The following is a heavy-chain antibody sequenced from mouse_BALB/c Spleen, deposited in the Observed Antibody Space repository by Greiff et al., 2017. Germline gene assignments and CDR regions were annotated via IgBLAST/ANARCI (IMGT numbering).Heavy chain of an antibody. CDR2: ISSGGGST. V-gene: IGHV5-12-1*01. CDR1: GFAFSSYD. CDR3: GQHAPRHYYFED. D-gene: IGHD1-1*02. J-gene: IGHJ2*01. Sequence: EVKLMESGGGLVKPGGSLKLSCAASGFAFSSYDMSWVRQTPEKRLEWVAYISSGGGSTYYPDTVKGRFTISRDNAKNTLYLQMSSLKSEDTAMYFYGQHAPRHYYFEDGGEGTPLTVSS.